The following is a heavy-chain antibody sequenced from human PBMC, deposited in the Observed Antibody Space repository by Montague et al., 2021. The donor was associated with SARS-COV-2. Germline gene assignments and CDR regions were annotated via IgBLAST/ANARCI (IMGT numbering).Heavy chain of an antibody. CDR2: IYYSGST. CDR3: AREISGPDYFDY. V-gene: IGHV4-59*01. D-gene: IGHD3-10*01. J-gene: IGHJ4*02. CDR1: GGSISSNY. Sequence: SETLSLTCTVSGGSISSNYWNWIRQPPGRGLEWIGNIYYSGSTNYNPSLESRVTISADTSKNHFSLKLRSVTAADTAVYYCAREISGPDYFDYWGQGTLVTVSS.